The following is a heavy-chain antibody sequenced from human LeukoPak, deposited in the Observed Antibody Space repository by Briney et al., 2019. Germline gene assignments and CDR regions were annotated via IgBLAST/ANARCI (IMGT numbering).Heavy chain of an antibody. CDR1: GGSISSYY. V-gene: IGHV4-59*12. D-gene: IGHD6-13*01. CDR3: ARDDSSSWYYNRYYYYYMDV. CDR2: IYYSGST. J-gene: IGHJ6*03. Sequence: SETLSLTCTVSGGSISSYYWSWIRQPPGKGLEWIGYIYYSGSTNYNTSLKSRVTISVDTSKNQFSLKLSSVTAADTAVYYCARDDSSSWYYNRYYYYYMDVWGKGTTVTISS.